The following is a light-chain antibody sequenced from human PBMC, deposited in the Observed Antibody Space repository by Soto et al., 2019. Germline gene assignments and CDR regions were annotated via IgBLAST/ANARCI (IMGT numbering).Light chain of an antibody. V-gene: IGKV1-39*01. J-gene: IGKJ2*01. CDR1: QSISSY. Sequence: DIQMTQSPSSLSASVGDRVTITCRASQSISSYLNWYQQKPGKAPKLLIYAASSLQSGVPSRFSGSGSGTDFTLTISSLQPEYFATYYCQQSYSTPYTFGQGTNLEIK. CDR2: AAS. CDR3: QQSYSTPYT.